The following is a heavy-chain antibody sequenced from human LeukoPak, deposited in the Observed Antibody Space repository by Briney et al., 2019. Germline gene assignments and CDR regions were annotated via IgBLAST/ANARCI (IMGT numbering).Heavy chain of an antibody. CDR1: GGSVSGYY. V-gene: IGHV4-34*01. Sequence: SETLSLTCAVYGGSVSGYYWGWIRQPPEKGLEWIGEISHRGRTHYTPSLQSRVTMSVGTSKNQFALNLNSVTAADTAVYYCARVPLRFLEPFDYWGQGILVTVSS. CDR2: ISHRGRT. CDR3: ARVPLRFLEPFDY. J-gene: IGHJ4*02. D-gene: IGHD3-3*01.